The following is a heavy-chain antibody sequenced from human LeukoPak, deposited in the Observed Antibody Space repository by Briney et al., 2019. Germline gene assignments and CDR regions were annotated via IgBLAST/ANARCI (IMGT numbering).Heavy chain of an antibody. CDR2: INAGNGNT. D-gene: IGHD6-19*01. CDR3: AREGQWLGNSYGFDP. Sequence: ASVKVSCKASGYTFTSYAMHWVRQAPGQRLEWMGWINAGNGNTKYSQKFQGRVTITRDTSASTAYMELSSLRSEDTAVYYCAREGQWLGNSYGFDPWGQGTLVTVSS. V-gene: IGHV1-3*01. J-gene: IGHJ5*02. CDR1: GYTFTSYA.